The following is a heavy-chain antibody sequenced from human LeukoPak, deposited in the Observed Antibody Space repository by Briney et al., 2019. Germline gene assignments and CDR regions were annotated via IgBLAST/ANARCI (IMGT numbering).Heavy chain of an antibody. CDR1: GYALNELS. D-gene: IGHD1-14*01. CDR2: IDREDGQS. J-gene: IGHJ5*02. Sequence: GASVEVSCKVSGYALNELSIHWVRQAPGKGLEWVGGIDREDGQSIYAQNFQGRVSLTDDTSAQTAYMEVTSLRSEDTAVYYCATKNLFHLWGQGTLVTVSS. CDR3: ATKNLFHL. V-gene: IGHV1-24*01.